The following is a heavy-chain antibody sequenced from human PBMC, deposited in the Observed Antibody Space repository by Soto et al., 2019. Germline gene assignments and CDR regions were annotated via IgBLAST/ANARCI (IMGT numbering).Heavy chain of an antibody. V-gene: IGHV4-34*01. D-gene: IGHD3-22*01. Sequence: SETLSLTCAVYGGSFSGYYWSWIRQPPGKGLEWIGAINHSGSTNYNPSLKSRVTISVDTSKNRFSLKLCSVAAADTAVYYCAIHLDIVVVNSPSYYYCMDGWGQGTTVTVSS. CDR3: AIHLDIVVVNSPSYYYCMDG. CDR1: GGSFSGYY. CDR2: INHSGST. J-gene: IGHJ6*02.